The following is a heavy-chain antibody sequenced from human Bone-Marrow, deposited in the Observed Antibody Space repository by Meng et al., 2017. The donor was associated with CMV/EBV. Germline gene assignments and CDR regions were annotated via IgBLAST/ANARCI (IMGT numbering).Heavy chain of an antibody. CDR2: ISGSGGST. CDR1: GFTFSSYA. Sequence: GEAPKISCAASGFTFSSYAMSWVRQAPGKGLEWVSAISGSGGSTYYADSVKGRFTISRDNSKNTLYLQMNSLRAEDTAVYYCARVQPHLPYYYYGMDVWGQGTTVTVSS. CDR3: ARVQPHLPYYYYGMDV. D-gene: IGHD5-18*01. V-gene: IGHV3-23*01. J-gene: IGHJ6*02.